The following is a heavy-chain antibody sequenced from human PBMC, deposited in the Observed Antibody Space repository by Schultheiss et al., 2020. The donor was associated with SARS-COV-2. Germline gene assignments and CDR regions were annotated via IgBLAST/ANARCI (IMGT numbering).Heavy chain of an antibody. CDR2: IYYSGST. J-gene: IGHJ5*02. CDR1: GGSVSSGSYY. CDR3: ARVGGSSSAYGYLFDH. Sequence: SETLSLTCTVSGGSVSSGSYYWSWIRQPPGKGLEWIGYIYYSGSTNYNPSLKSRVTISVDTSKNQFSLKLSSVTAADTATYYCARVGGSSSAYGYLFDHWGQGALVTVSS. V-gene: IGHV4-61*01. D-gene: IGHD5-18*01.